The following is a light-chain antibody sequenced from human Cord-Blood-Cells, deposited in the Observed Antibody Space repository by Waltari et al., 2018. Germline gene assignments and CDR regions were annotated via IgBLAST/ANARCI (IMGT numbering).Light chain of an antibody. J-gene: IGLJ3*02. Sequence: QSVLTQPPSASGTPGQRVTLSCSGSSSNIGSNYVYWYQQLPGTAPKLLIYRNNQRPSGVPDRFSGSKSGTSASRAISGLRSEDEADYYCAAWDDSLSGRVFGGGTKLTVL. CDR3: AAWDDSLSGRV. CDR2: RNN. CDR1: SSNIGSNY. V-gene: IGLV1-47*01.